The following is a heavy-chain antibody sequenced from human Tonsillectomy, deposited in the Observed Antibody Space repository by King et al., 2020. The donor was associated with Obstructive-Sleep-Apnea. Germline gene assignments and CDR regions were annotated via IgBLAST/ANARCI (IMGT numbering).Heavy chain of an antibody. D-gene: IGHD2-21*02. CDR1: GFIFSHYA. J-gene: IGHJ5*02. Sequence: VQLVESGGDVVQPGRSLRLSCAASGFIFSHYAMHWVRQTPGKGLEWVAFIRYDGTERNYPDSVKGRFTISRDNSKNMLYLEMSSLIPEDTAMYYCAKGSGGVVTASRFDPWGQGTLVTVSS. CDR3: AKGSGGVVTASRFDP. V-gene: IGHV3-30*02. CDR2: IRYDGTER.